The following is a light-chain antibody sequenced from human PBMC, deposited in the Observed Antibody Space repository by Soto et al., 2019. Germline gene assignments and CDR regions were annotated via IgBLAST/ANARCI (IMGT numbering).Light chain of an antibody. CDR2: EGT. V-gene: IGLV2-23*01. Sequence: QSALTQPASVSGFLGQSITMSCTGSSSDVGTFNLVSWFQQHPGKAPKLLIFEGTKRPSGVSDRFSGSKSCNTASLTISGLQAEDEADYHCCSYAGTRTSWVFGTGTKVTVL. CDR1: SSDVGTFNL. J-gene: IGLJ1*01. CDR3: CSYAGTRTSWV.